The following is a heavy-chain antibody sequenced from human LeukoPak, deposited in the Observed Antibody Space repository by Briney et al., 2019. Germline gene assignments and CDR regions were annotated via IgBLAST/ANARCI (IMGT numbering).Heavy chain of an antibody. Sequence: GGSLRLSCAASGFTFSSYSMNWVRQAPGKGLEWVSSISSSISYIYYADSVKGRFTISRDNAKNSLYLQMNSLRAEDTAVYYCARDQEVVYDSSGYYGTNFDYWGQGTLVTVSS. CDR2: ISSSISYI. CDR3: ARDQEVVYDSSGYYGTNFDY. J-gene: IGHJ4*02. CDR1: GFTFSSYS. D-gene: IGHD3-22*01. V-gene: IGHV3-21*01.